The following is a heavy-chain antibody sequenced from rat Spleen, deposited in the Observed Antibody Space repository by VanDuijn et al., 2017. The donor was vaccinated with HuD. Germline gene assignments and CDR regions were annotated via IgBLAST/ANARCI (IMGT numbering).Heavy chain of an antibody. D-gene: IGHD1-6*01. CDR2: MWSGGST. V-gene: IGHV2-45*01. J-gene: IGHJ2*01. CDR3: ARGMKYTTDYYYVFDY. CDR1: GFSLTSYN. Sequence: QVQLMESGPGLVQPSETLSLTCTVSGFSLTSYNVHWVRQPPGKGLEWMGVMWSGGSTDYNSALKSRLSISRDTSKNQVFLKMNSLQSEDTTTYYCARGMKYTTDYYYVFDYWGQGVMVTVSS.